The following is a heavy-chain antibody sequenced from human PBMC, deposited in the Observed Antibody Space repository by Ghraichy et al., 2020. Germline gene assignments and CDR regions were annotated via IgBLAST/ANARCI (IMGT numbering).Heavy chain of an antibody. J-gene: IGHJ4*02. D-gene: IGHD2-2*01. Sequence: SETLSLTCAVYGGSFSGYYWSWIRQPPGKGLEWIGEINHSGSTNYNPSLKSRVTISVDTSKNQFSLKLSSVTAADTAVYYCARGPPNCSSTSCYGTPFDYWGQGTLVTVSS. V-gene: IGHV4-34*01. CDR3: ARGPPNCSSTSCYGTPFDY. CDR1: GGSFSGYY. CDR2: INHSGST.